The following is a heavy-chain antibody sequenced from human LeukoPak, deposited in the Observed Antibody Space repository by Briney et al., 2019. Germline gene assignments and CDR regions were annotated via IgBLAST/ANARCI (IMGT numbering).Heavy chain of an antibody. CDR3: ARVSLDKFNPQQLDY. J-gene: IGHJ4*02. D-gene: IGHD6-13*01. Sequence: GRSLRLSCAASGFTFSSYWMHWVRQAPGKGLVWVSRINSDGSSTSYADSVKGRFTISRDNAKNTLYLQMNSLRAEDTAVYYCARVSLDKFNPQQLDYWGQGTLVTVSS. CDR1: GFTFSSYW. V-gene: IGHV3-74*01. CDR2: INSDGSST.